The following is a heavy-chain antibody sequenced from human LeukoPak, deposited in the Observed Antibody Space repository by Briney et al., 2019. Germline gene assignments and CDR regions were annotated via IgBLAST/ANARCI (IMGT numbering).Heavy chain of an antibody. V-gene: IGHV3-23*01. CDR3: AKGAGQSKYYYGMDV. CDR1: GFTFSSYA. J-gene: IGHJ6*02. CDR2: ISGSGGST. Sequence: GGSLRLSCAASGFTFSSYAMSWVRQAPGKGLEWVSAISGSGGSTYYADSVKGRFTISRDNSKNTLYLQMNSLRAEDAAVYYFAKGAGQSKYYYGMDVWGQGTTVTVSS.